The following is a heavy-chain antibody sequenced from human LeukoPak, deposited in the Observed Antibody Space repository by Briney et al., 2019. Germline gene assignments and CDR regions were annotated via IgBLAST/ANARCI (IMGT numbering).Heavy chain of an antibody. CDR1: GFTVSTNY. D-gene: IGHD3-3*01. Sequence: PAGSLRLSCAASGFTVSTNYMSWVRQAPGKGLEWVSVIYSGGSTYYADSVKGRFTFSRDNSKNTLYLQMNSLRAEDTAVYYCARRCDFWSTSNDAFEIWGQGTMVTVSS. CDR3: ARRCDFWSTSNDAFEI. CDR2: IYSGGST. V-gene: IGHV3-66*04. J-gene: IGHJ3*02.